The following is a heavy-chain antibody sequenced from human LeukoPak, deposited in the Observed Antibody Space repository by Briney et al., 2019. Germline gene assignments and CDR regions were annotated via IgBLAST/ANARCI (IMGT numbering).Heavy chain of an antibody. V-gene: IGHV4-34*01. CDR1: GGSFSGYY. J-gene: IGHJ4*02. CDR2: INHSGST. Sequence: SETLSLTCAVYGGSFSGYYWSWIRQPPGKGLEWIGEINHSGSTNYNPSLKSRVTISVDTSKNQFSLKLSSVTAADTAMYYCARDGVVTMELDSWGQGTLVTVSS. D-gene: IGHD3-3*01. CDR3: ARDGVVTMELDS.